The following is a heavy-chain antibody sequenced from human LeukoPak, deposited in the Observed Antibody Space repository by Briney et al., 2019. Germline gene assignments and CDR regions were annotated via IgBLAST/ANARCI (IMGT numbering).Heavy chain of an antibody. CDR2: ISPYNGNT. D-gene: IGHD2-15*01. CDR3: AVGRCSGGTCTSEFDY. V-gene: IGHV1-18*01. CDR1: GYDFTSVG. Sequence: ASVKVSCKASGYDFTSVGITWVRRAPGQGLEWMGWISPYNGNTRYAQKFQGRVAMTTDTSTTTAYMEVSRLRFDDTAMYYCAVGRCSGGTCTSEFDYWGQGTLVTVSS. J-gene: IGHJ4*02.